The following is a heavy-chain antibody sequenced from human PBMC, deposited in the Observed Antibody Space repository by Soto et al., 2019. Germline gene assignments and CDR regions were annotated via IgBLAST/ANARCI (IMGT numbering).Heavy chain of an antibody. CDR3: ASQKSGYYYYGMDV. Sequence: EVQLVESGGGLVKPGGSLRLSCAASGFTSSSYSMDWVRQAPGKGLEWVSSISSSSTYIHYADSVKGRFTISRDNAKNSLYLQMNRLIAEDTAVYYCASQKSGYYYYGMDVWGQGPTVTVSS. CDR1: GFTSSSYS. V-gene: IGHV3-21*01. CDR2: ISSSSTYI. J-gene: IGHJ6*02.